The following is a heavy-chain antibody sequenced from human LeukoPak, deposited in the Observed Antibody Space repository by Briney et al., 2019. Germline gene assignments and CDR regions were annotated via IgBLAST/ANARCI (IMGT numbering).Heavy chain of an antibody. CDR1: GGSISSSSYY. Sequence: SETLSLTCTVSGGSISSSSYYWGWLRQPPGKGLEWIESIYYSGSTYYNPSLKSRVTISVDTSKNQFSLKLSSVTAADTAVYYCARLQPFDYWGQGTLVTVSS. CDR2: IYYSGST. CDR3: ARLQPFDY. V-gene: IGHV4-39*01. D-gene: IGHD1-1*01. J-gene: IGHJ4*02.